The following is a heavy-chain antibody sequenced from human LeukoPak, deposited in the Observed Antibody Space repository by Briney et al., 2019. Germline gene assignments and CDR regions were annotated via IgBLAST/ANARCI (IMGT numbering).Heavy chain of an antibody. D-gene: IGHD3-22*01. CDR1: GFTFSSYA. CDR3: AKSPYYDSSGDAFEV. J-gene: IGHJ3*01. Sequence: GGSLRLSCAASGFTFSSYAMSWVRQAQGKGLEWVSAISGSGGTTYYADSVEGRFTISRDNSKNTLYLQMNSLRAEDTAVYFCAKSPYYDSSGDAFEVWGQGTSVTVSS. CDR2: ISGSGGTT. V-gene: IGHV3-23*01.